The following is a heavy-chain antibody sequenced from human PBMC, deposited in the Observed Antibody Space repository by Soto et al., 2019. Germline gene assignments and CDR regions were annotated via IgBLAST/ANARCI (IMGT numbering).Heavy chain of an antibody. CDR1: GGSISSGGYY. Sequence: SETLSLTXTVSGGSISSGGYYWSWIRQHPGKGLEWIGYIYYSGSTYYNPSLKSRVTISVDTSKNQFSLKLSSVTAADTAVYYCARGDVANYGMDVWGQGTTVTVSS. CDR2: IYYSGST. V-gene: IGHV4-31*02. J-gene: IGHJ6*02. CDR3: ARGDVANYGMDV. D-gene: IGHD2-15*01.